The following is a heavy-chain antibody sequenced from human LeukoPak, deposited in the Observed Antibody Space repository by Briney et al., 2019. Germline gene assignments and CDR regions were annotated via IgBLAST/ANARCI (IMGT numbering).Heavy chain of an antibody. Sequence: GGSLRLSCAASGFTVSSNYMSWVRQAPGKGLEWVSVIYSGGSTYYADSAKGRFTISRDNSKNTLYLQMNSLRAEDTAVYYCARGTVVPAATFDYWGQGTLVTVSS. D-gene: IGHD2-2*01. J-gene: IGHJ4*02. V-gene: IGHV3-66*02. CDR3: ARGTVVPAATFDY. CDR2: IYSGGST. CDR1: GFTVSSNY.